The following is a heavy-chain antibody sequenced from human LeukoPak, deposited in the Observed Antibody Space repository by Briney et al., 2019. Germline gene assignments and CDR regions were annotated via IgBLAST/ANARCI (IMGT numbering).Heavy chain of an antibody. J-gene: IGHJ4*02. CDR3: ARRNFHPYGRPPDY. D-gene: IGHD4-17*01. CDR2: INHSGST. V-gene: IGHV4-34*01. Sequence: PSETLSLTCAVYGGSFSGYYWSWIRQPPGKGLEWIGEINHSGSTNYHPSLKSRVTISVDTSKNQFSLKLTSATAADTALYYCARRNFHPYGRPPDYWGQGTLVTVSS. CDR1: GGSFSGYY.